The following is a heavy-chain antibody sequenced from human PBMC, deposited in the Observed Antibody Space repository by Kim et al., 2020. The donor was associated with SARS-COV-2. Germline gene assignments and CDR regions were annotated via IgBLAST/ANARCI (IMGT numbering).Heavy chain of an antibody. CDR3: ARDGGYSDL. D-gene: IGHD2-21*01. J-gene: IGHJ2*01. CDR2: GNT. Sequence: GNTKYSQKFQDRVTITRDTSASTAYMELSSLRSEDTAVYYCARDGGYSDLWGRGTLVTVSS. V-gene: IGHV1-3*01.